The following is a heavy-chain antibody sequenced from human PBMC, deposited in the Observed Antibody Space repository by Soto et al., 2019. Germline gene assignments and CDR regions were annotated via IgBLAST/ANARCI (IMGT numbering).Heavy chain of an antibody. CDR1: GYTFTNYA. CDR2: INVGNGNT. D-gene: IGHD3-3*01. CDR3: AREGGRAIFGVVIIPPNY. Sequence: SVKVSCKASGYTFTNYAMHWVRQAPGQRLEWMGWINVGNGNTKYSQKFQGRVTITRDISASTAYMEVSSLRSEDTAVYFCAREGGRAIFGVVIIPPNYWGQGTLVTVSS. J-gene: IGHJ4*02. V-gene: IGHV1-3*01.